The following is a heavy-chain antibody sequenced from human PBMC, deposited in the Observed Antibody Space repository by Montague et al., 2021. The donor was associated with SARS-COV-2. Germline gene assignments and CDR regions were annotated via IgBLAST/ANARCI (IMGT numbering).Heavy chain of an antibody. CDR3: ARDRRFLEWPGLYYYYGMDV. CDR1: GGSISSYY. D-gene: IGHD3-3*01. CDR2: IYYSGST. J-gene: IGHJ6*02. V-gene: IGHV4-59*01. Sequence: SETLSLTRTVSGGSISSYYWSWIRQPPGKGLEWIGYIYYSGSTNXNPSLKSRVTISVDTSKNQFSLKLSSVTAADTAVYSCARDRRFLEWPGLYYYYGMDVWGQGTTVTVSS.